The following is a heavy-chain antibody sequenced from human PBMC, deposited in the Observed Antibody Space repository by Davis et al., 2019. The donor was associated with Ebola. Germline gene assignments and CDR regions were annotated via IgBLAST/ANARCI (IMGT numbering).Heavy chain of an antibody. Sequence: PGGSLRLSCAASGFTVSGEYLNWVRQAPGKGLEWISIIYSGDTTYYADSVKGRLTISSDDSKNTLFLQMNNLGAEDTAVYFCARGRYGMDVWGPGTTVTVSS. CDR3: ARGRYGMDV. J-gene: IGHJ6*02. V-gene: IGHV3-53*01. CDR1: GFTVSGEY. CDR2: IYSGDTT.